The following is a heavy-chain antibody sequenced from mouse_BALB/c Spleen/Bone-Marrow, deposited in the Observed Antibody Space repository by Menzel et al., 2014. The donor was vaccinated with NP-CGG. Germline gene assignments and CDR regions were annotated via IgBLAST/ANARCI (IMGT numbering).Heavy chain of an antibody. CDR2: INPSSGYT. Sequence: QVQLKDSGAELARPGASVKMSCKASGYTFTSYTMHWVKQRPGQGLEWIGYINPSSGYTNYNQKFKDKATLTADKSSSTAYMQLSSLTSEDSAVYCCARERNWDSFAYWGQGTLVTVSA. CDR3: ARERNWDSFAY. V-gene: IGHV1-4*01. CDR1: GYTFTSYT. D-gene: IGHD4-1*01. J-gene: IGHJ3*01.